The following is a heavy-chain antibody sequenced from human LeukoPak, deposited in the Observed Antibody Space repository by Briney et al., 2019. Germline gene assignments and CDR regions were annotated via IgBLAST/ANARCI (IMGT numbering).Heavy chain of an antibody. Sequence: GGSLRLSCAASGFTYSGSTMHWVRQASGKGLEWVARIRTKADNYALAYAASVTGRFTISRDDSQNMAYLQMNSLKIEDTARYYCASGPTGWTEYFQHWGQGILLTVSS. D-gene: IGHD6-19*01. J-gene: IGHJ1*01. CDR3: ASGPTGWTEYFQH. V-gene: IGHV3-73*01. CDR2: IRTKADNYAL. CDR1: GFTYSGST.